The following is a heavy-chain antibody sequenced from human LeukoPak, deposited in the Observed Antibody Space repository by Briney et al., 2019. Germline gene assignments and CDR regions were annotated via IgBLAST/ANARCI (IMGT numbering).Heavy chain of an antibody. V-gene: IGHV4-59*08. D-gene: IGHD3-10*01. Sequence: SETLSLTCTVSGGSISSYYWSWIRQPPGKGLEWIGYIYYSGSTNYNPSLKSRVTISVDTSKNQFSLKLSSVTAADTAVYYCARHQRYYGSGSPDNWFDPWGQGTLVTVSS. CDR1: GGSISSYY. J-gene: IGHJ5*02. CDR3: ARHQRYYGSGSPDNWFDP. CDR2: IYYSGST.